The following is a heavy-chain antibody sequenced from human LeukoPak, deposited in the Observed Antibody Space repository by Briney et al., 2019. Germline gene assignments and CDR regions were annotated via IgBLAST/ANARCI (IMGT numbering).Heavy chain of an antibody. D-gene: IGHD2-15*01. J-gene: IGHJ4*02. CDR1: GGSISSGDYY. CDR3: ARVVYCSGGSCSMSKTPTFDY. V-gene: IGHV4-30-4*01. CDR2: IYYSGST. Sequence: ASQTLSLTCTVSGGSISSGDYYWSWIRQPPGKGLEWIGYIYYSGSTYYNPSLKSRVTISVDTSKNQFSLKLSSVTAADTAVYYCARVVYCSGGSCSMSKTPTFDYWGQGTLVTVSS.